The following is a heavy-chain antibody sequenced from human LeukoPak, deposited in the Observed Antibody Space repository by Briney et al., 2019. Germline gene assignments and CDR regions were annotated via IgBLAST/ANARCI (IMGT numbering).Heavy chain of an antibody. Sequence: SETLSLTCTVSGGSISTSNYYWGWIRQPPGKGLEWIGEINHSGSTNHNPSLKSRVTISVDTSKNQFSLKLSSVTAADTAVYYCARGRAVYYYDSSGYSIGYWGQGTLVTVSS. CDR3: ARGRAVYYYDSSGYSIGY. V-gene: IGHV4-39*07. CDR2: INHSGST. J-gene: IGHJ4*02. D-gene: IGHD3-22*01. CDR1: GGSISTSNYY.